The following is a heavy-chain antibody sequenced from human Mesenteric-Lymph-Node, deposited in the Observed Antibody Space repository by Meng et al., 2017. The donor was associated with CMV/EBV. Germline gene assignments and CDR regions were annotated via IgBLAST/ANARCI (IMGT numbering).Heavy chain of an antibody. CDR2: SRNKARSYST. D-gene: IGHD5-12*01. J-gene: IGHJ3*02. CDR1: SDHY. CDR3: ARDYSGISGYDRSAFDI. Sequence: SDHYIDWVRQAPGKGLEWVGRSRNKARSYSTEYAASVQGRFTISRDDSKNSLYLQMDSLKPEDTAVYYCARDYSGISGYDRSAFDIWGQGTMVTVSS. V-gene: IGHV3-72*01.